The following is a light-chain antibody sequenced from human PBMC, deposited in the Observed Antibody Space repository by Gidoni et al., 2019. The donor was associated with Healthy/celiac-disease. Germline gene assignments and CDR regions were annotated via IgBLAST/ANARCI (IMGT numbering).Light chain of an antibody. V-gene: IGLV3-19*01. CDR3: NSRDSSGNHLYV. J-gene: IGLJ1*01. CDR1: SLRSYY. CDR2: GKN. Sequence: SSELTQVPAVSVALGQTVRITCQGDSLRSYYASWYQQKPGQAPVLVIYGKNNRPSGIPDRFSGSSSGNTASLPITGAQAEDEADYYCNSRDSSGNHLYVFGTGTKVTVL.